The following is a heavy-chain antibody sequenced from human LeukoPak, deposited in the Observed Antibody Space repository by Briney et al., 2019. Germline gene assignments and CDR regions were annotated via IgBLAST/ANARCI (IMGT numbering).Heavy chain of an antibody. D-gene: IGHD1-7*01. V-gene: IGHV3-23*01. CDR2: ISPSGGNA. CDR3: AKAGGNSFFDF. J-gene: IGHJ4*02. CDR1: GFTFSNYA. Sequence: GGSLRLSCAASGFTFSNYALNWVRQAPGKGLEWVSAISPSGGNAYYADSVKGRFSISRDNSKDTLYLQMNSLRAEDTAVYYCAKAGGNSFFDFWGQGTLVTVSS.